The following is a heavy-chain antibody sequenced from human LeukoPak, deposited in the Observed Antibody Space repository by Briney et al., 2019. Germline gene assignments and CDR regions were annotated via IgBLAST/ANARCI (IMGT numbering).Heavy chain of an antibody. D-gene: IGHD3-22*01. CDR1: GYTFTSYD. J-gene: IGHJ4*02. Sequence: ASVKVSCKASGYTFTSYDINWVRQATGQGLEWMGWMNPNSGNTGYAQKFQGRVTMTRNTSISTAYMELSSLRSEDTAVYYCARGLGRHYYDSSGYNDYWGQGTLFTVSS. V-gene: IGHV1-8*01. CDR2: MNPNSGNT. CDR3: ARGLGRHYYDSSGYNDY.